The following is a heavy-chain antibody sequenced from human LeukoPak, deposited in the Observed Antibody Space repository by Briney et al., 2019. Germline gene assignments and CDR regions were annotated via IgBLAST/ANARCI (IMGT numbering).Heavy chain of an antibody. Sequence: GASVKVSCKASGGTFSSYAISWVRQAPGQGLEWMGGIFPIFGTAYYAQKFLGTVRINTDESTSIAYMGLSSLRSEDTSGYYCGRGGRDYDFGSGPDYWGQGTLVTVSS. CDR3: GRGGRDYDFGSGPDY. D-gene: IGHD3-3*01. V-gene: IGHV1-69*05. J-gene: IGHJ4*02. CDR2: IFPIFGTA. CDR1: GGTFSSYA.